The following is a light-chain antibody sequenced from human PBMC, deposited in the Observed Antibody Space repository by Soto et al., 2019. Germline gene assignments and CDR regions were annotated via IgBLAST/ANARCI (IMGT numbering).Light chain of an antibody. Sequence: DIQMTQSPSTLSASIGDRVTITCRASQSISSWLAWYQQTPGRAPKLLIYKASSLESGVPPRFSGSGSGTEFTLTISSLQPDDFATYYCQQYNSYSTWTFGQGTK. J-gene: IGKJ1*01. CDR2: KAS. CDR3: QQYNSYSTWT. V-gene: IGKV1-5*03. CDR1: QSISSW.